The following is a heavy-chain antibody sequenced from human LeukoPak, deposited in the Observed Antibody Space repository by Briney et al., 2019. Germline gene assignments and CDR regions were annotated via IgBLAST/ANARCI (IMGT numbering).Heavy chain of an antibody. CDR1: GGSISSSGYY. J-gene: IGHJ5*02. CDR3: ARNEYSGSYYGLSWFDP. V-gene: IGHV4-39*01. D-gene: IGHD1-26*01. CDR2: IYYSGST. Sequence: ASETLSLTCTVSGGSISSSGYYWGWIRQPPGKGLEWIASIYYSGSTYYNPSLKSRVTISVDTSKNQLSLKLSSLTAAGTAVYYCARNEYSGSYYGLSWFDPWGQGTLVTVSS.